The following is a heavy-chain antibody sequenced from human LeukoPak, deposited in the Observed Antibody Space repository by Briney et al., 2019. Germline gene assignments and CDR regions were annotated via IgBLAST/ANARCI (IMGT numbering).Heavy chain of an antibody. CDR1: GGSISSYY. V-gene: IGHV4-59*01. J-gene: IGHJ6*03. CDR3: ARVIAAAGDYYYYYYMDV. D-gene: IGHD6-13*01. Sequence: SETLSLTCTVSGGSISSYYWSWIRQPPGKGLEWIGYINYSGSTNYNPSLKSRVTISVDTSKNQFSLKLSSVTAADTAVYYCARVIAAAGDYYYYYYMDVWGKGTTVTISS. CDR2: INYSGST.